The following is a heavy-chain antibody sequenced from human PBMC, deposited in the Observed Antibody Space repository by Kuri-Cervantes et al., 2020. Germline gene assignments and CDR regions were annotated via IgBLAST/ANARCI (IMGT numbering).Heavy chain of an antibody. D-gene: IGHD1-14*01. CDR2: ISYDGRNK. CDR1: GFTFSNYV. J-gene: IGHJ6*02. Sequence: GESLKISCADSGFTFSNYVMHWVRQAAGKGLEWVAVISYDGRNKYYADSVKGRFTISRDNAKNSLYLQMNSLRAEDTAVYYCARGFRSRRSWPLGYYYGMDVWGQGTTVTVSS. CDR3: ARGFRSRRSWPLGYYYGMDV. V-gene: IGHV3-30*04.